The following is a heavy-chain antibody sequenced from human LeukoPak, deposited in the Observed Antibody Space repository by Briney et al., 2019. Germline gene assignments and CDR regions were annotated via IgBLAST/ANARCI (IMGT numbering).Heavy chain of an antibody. V-gene: IGHV3-23*01. J-gene: IGHJ4*02. CDR2: ISGSGGST. CDR1: GFTFSSYG. CDR3: XXXXXPFGELAYYFDY. D-gene: IGHD3-10*01. Sequence: PGGSLRLSCGASGFTFSSYGMSWVRQAPGKGLEWVSAISGSGGSTYYADSVKGRFTISRDNSKNTLYLQMNSLRAEDTAVYYXXXXXXPFGELAYYFDYWGQGTLVTVSS.